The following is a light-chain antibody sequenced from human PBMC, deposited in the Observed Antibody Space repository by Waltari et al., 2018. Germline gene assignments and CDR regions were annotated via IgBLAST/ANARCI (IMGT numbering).Light chain of an antibody. CDR3: AAWDDSLSGLYV. J-gene: IGLJ1*01. Sequence: QSVLTQPPSASGTPGQRVTIPCSGSSSNIGSNYVYWYQQLPGTAPKLLIYRNTQPPSGVPDRFSGSKSGTSASLAISGLRSEDEADYYCAAWDDSLSGLYVFGTGTKVTVL. CDR2: RNT. V-gene: IGLV1-47*01. CDR1: SSNIGSNY.